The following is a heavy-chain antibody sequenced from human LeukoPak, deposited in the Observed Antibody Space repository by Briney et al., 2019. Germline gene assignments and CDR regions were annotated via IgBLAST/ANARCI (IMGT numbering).Heavy chain of an antibody. V-gene: IGHV3-74*01. D-gene: IGHD6-6*01. CDR3: ARGPNSNWSGLDF. CDR1: GFSFSGHW. J-gene: IGHJ4*02. CDR2: ISPTGSTT. Sequence: GGSLRLSCTASGFSFSGHWMHWARQLPGKGLVWVSRISPTGSTTSYADSVKGRFTVSRDNAKNTLYLQVNNLRAGDTAVYYCARGPNSNWSGLDFWGQGTLLTVSS.